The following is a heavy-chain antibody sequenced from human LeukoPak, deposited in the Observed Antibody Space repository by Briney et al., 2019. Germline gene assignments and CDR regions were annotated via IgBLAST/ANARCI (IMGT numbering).Heavy chain of an antibody. CDR2: ISYDGNNK. D-gene: IGHD4-11*01. CDR1: GFIFSRYG. V-gene: IGHV3-30*03. Sequence: GRPLRLSCAASGFIFSRYGMHWVRQAPGTGLEWVAAISYDGNNKYYANSVKGRFTISRDNSRNTLYLQMNSLRPEDTAVYYCAREYQDYTLAYWGQGALVTVSS. J-gene: IGHJ4*02. CDR3: AREYQDYTLAY.